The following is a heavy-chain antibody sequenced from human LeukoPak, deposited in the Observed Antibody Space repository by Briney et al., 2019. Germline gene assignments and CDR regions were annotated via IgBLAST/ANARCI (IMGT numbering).Heavy chain of an antibody. CDR3: ACHSYGAFDF. D-gene: IGHD4-17*01. CDR1: GFTVSSNY. CDR2: IYSGGST. V-gene: IGHV3-66*01. J-gene: IGHJ3*01. Sequence: GGSLRLSCAASGFTVSSNYMSWVRQAPGKGLEWVSVIYSGGSTYYADSVKGRFTLSRDNSKNTLYLQMNSLRAEDTAVYYCACHSYGAFDFWGQGTMVTVSS.